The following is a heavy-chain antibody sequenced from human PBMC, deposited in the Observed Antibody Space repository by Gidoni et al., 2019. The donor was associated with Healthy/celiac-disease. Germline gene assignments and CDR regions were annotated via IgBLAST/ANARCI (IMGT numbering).Heavy chain of an antibody. CDR3: ARPLARGDYFSRFDP. CDR1: GYTFTGYY. CDR2: INPNSGGT. D-gene: IGHD4-17*01. J-gene: IGHJ5*02. Sequence: QVQLVQSGAEVKKPGASVKVSCKASGYTFTGYYMHWGRQAPGQGLEWMGWINPNSGGTNYAQKFQGRVTMTRDTSISTAYMELSRLRSDDTAVYYCARPLARGDYFSRFDPWGQGTLVTVSS. V-gene: IGHV1-2*02.